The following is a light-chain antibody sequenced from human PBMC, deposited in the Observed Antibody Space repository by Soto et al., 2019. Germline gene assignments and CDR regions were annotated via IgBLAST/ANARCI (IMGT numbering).Light chain of an antibody. CDR2: DVT. J-gene: IGLJ1*01. CDR1: SSDVASFYY. Sequence: QSALTQPASVSGAPGQSSTISCTGTSSDVASFYYVSWYQQHPGKAPNLRMYDVTNRPSGVSNRFSGSKSGNTASLTISGLQAEDEADYYCSSYTSGSTLYVFGTGTKLTVL. V-gene: IGLV2-14*01. CDR3: SSYTSGSTLYV.